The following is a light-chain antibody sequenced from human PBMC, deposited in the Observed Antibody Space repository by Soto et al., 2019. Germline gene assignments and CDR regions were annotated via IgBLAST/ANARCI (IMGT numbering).Light chain of an antibody. Sequence: QSALTQPASVSGSPGQSITISCTGTSSDIGGSDFVSWYQQHPGKAPKLVMSEVNNRPSGVSSRFSGSKSGNTASLTISGLQAEDEADYYCSSYAGSYNLVFGGGTKLTVL. CDR2: EVN. CDR1: SSDIGGSDF. V-gene: IGLV2-14*01. CDR3: SSYAGSYNLV. J-gene: IGLJ2*01.